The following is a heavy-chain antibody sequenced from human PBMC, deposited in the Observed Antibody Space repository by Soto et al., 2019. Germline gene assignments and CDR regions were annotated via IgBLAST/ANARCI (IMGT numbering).Heavy chain of an antibody. CDR2: IIPMFGTT. D-gene: IGHD6-13*01. V-gene: IGHV1-69*13. J-gene: IGHJ5*02. Sequence: ASVKVSCKTSGGTFSSHSINWVRQAPGQGLEWMGGIIPMFGTTNYAQKFKGRVTISADESTSTAYMELSSLRSEDAAVYYCARAAIHGSSWYFWFDPWGQGTLVTVSS. CDR1: GGTFSSHS. CDR3: ARAAIHGSSWYFWFDP.